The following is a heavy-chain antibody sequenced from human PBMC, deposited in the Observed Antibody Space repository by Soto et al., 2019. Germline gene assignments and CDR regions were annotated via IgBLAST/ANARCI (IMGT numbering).Heavy chain of an antibody. CDR2: ISYDGSNK. J-gene: IGHJ4*02. D-gene: IGHD2-2*01. V-gene: IGHV3-30-3*01. CDR1: GFTFSSYA. Sequence: QVQLVESGGGVVQPGRSLRLSCAASGFTFSSYAMHWVRQAPGKGLERVAVISYDGSNKYYADSVKGRFTISRDNSKNTLYLQMNSLRAEDTAVYYCARGSRSSTSCPSYWGQGTLVTVSS. CDR3: ARGSRSSTSCPSY.